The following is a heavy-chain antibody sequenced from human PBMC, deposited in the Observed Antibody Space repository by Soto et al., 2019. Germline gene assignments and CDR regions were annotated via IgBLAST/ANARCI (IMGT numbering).Heavy chain of an antibody. D-gene: IGHD1-20*01. Sequence: ASVKVSCKDSGGTSRNYVISWVRQAPGQGLEWMGGIIPIFGTPTYAQKFQGRVTITADDSTSAAYMELRSLRSEDTAVYYCARDYTPSYNYDSTIYGYFDFWGLETLVTVSS. CDR2: IIPIFGTP. CDR3: ARDYTPSYNYDSTIYGYFDF. V-gene: IGHV1-69*13. CDR1: GGTSRNYV. J-gene: IGHJ4*02.